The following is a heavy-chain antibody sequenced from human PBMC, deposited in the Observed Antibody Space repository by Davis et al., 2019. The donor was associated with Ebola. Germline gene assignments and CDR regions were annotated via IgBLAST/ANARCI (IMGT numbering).Heavy chain of an antibody. V-gene: IGHV5-51*01. CDR3: ARRLYGDYYAFDI. CDR2: IYPGDSDT. D-gene: IGHD4-17*01. CDR1: GYSFTSYW. J-gene: IGHJ3*02. Sequence: GESLKISCKGSGYSFTSYWIGWVRQMPGKGLEWMGIIYPGDSDTTYSPSFQGQVTISADKSISTAYLQWSSLKASDTAMYYCARRLYGDYYAFDIWGQGTMVTVSS.